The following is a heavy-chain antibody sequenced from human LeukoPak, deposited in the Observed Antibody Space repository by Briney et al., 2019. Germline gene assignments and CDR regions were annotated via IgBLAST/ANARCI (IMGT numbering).Heavy chain of an antibody. CDR3: ARGDILTGPGYFDY. CDR1: GFTFSSYA. V-gene: IGHV3-23*01. D-gene: IGHD3-9*01. Sequence: GGSLRLSCAASGFTFSSYAMSWVRQAPGKGLEWVSAISGSGGNTYYADSVKGRFTISRDDSKNTLYLQMNSLRAEDTAVYYCARGDILTGPGYFDYWGQGTLVTVSS. CDR2: ISGSGGNT. J-gene: IGHJ4*02.